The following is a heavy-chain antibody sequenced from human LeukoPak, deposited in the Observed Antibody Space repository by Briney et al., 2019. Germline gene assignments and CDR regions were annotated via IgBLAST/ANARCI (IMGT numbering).Heavy chain of an antibody. CDR3: ARDGYDFWSGLSKFDY. D-gene: IGHD3-3*01. J-gene: IGHJ4*02. V-gene: IGHV7-4-1*02. CDR1: GYTFTSYA. Sequence: GASVNVSCKASGYTFTSYAMNWVRQAPGQGLEWMGWINTNTGNPTYAQGFTGRFVFSLDTSVSTAYLQISSLKAEDTAVYYCARDGYDFWSGLSKFDYWGQGTLVTVSS. CDR2: INTNTGNP.